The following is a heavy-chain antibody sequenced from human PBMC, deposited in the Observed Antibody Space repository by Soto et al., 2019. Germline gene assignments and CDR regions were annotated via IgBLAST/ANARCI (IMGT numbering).Heavy chain of an antibody. CDR1: GGSISSGDYY. Sequence: QVQLQESGPGLVKPSQTLSLTCTVSGGSISSGDYYWSWIRQPPGKGLEWIGYIYYSGSTYYNPSLKSRVTISVDTSKNQFSLKLSSVTAADTAVYYRAREEITMIRPTAGYFQHWGQGTLVTVSS. D-gene: IGHD3-22*01. CDR2: IYYSGST. V-gene: IGHV4-30-4*01. CDR3: AREEITMIRPTAGYFQH. J-gene: IGHJ1*01.